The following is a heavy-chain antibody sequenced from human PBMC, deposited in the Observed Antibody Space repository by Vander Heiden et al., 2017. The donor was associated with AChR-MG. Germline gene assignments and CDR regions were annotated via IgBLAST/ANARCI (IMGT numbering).Heavy chain of an antibody. CDR2: TSYDGSNT. CDR1: GFSLSNSG. J-gene: IGHJ4*02. CDR3: AKADGNYFDY. Sequence: QVQLVEFGGGVVQPGRSLKPACVAPGFSLSNSGMVWVHQAPGKGLEWLAVTSYDGSNTYYADSVKCRFTISRDNSKNTLYLQMNSLRAEDTAVYYCAKADGNYFDYLGQGTLVTVSS. V-gene: IGHV3-30*18. D-gene: IGHD4-17*01.